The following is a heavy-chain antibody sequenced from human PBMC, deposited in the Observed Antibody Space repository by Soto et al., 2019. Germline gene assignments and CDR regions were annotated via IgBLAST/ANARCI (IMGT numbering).Heavy chain of an antibody. CDR3: ATLSVTARPFDY. V-gene: IGHV3-30*03. J-gene: IGHJ4*02. CDR2: ISNSGTDA. CDR1: GFTFRTYG. Sequence: GGSLRLSCAASGFTFRTYGMHWVRQAAGKGLEWLARISNSGTDAYYADSVKGRFTISRDNSKNTLFLQMNSLRAEDTAVYYCATLSVTARPFDYWGQGTQVTVSS. D-gene: IGHD6-6*01.